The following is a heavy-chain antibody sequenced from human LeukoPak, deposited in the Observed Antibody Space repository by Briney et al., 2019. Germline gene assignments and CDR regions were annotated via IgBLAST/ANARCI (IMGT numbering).Heavy chain of an antibody. CDR3: AKAGGPYYDSSGYPRD. D-gene: IGHD3-22*01. CDR2: IAGDGAST. J-gene: IGHJ1*01. V-gene: IGHV3-23*01. Sequence: GGSLRLSCAASGLTFSNYAMTWVRQAPGKGLEWVSTIAGDGASTYYADSVRGRFTISRDNSKNTLYLQINSLRAEDTAVCYCAKAGGPYYDSSGYPRDWGQGTLVTVSS. CDR1: GLTFSNYA.